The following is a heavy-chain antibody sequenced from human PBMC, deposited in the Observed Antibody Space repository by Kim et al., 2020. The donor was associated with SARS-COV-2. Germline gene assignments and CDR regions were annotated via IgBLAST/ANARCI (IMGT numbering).Heavy chain of an antibody. Sequence: GDSISYAQKFQGRVTMTRDTSTSTVYMELSSLRSEDTAVYYCASEYSDLGYWGQGTLVTVSS. D-gene: IGHD3-16*01. CDR3: ASEYSDLGY. V-gene: IGHV1-46*01. CDR2: GDSI. J-gene: IGHJ4*02.